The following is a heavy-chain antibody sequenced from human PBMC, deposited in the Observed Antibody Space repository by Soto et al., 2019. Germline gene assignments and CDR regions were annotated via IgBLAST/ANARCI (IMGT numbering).Heavy chain of an antibody. V-gene: IGHV3-66*01. CDR2: IYSGGSK. CDR3: AREWGFCISTSCYNGGMDV. D-gene: IGHD2-2*02. J-gene: IGHJ6*02. CDR1: GFTVSSNY. Sequence: EVQLVESGGGLVQPGGSLRLSCAASGFTVSSNYMSWVRQAPGKGLEWVSVIYSGGSKYYADSVKGRFTISRDNSKNTLYLQMNSLEAEDTAVYYCAREWGFCISTSCYNGGMDVWGQGTTVTVSS.